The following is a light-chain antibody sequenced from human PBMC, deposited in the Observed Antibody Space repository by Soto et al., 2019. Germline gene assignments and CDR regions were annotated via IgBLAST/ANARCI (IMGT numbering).Light chain of an antibody. J-gene: IGKJ1*01. CDR2: GAS. CDR1: QSVSSSY. CDR3: QQYGRSPWT. Sequence: EIVLRQSPGTLSLSPGERATLSCRASQSVSSSYLAWYQQKPGQAPGLLIYGASSRATGIPDRFSGSGSGTDFTLTISRLEPEDFAVYYCQQYGRSPWTFGQGTKVDIK. V-gene: IGKV3-20*01.